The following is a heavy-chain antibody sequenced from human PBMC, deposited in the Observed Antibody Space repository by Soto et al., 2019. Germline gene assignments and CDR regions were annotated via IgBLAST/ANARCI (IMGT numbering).Heavy chain of an antibody. CDR3: ARVKMSTIVGFDY. CDR2: MDYSGNT. J-gene: IGHJ4*02. V-gene: IGHV4-59*01. D-gene: IGHD1-1*01. CDR1: GGSIGRYY. Sequence: PSETLSLTCAVPGGSIGRYYWTWIRQPPGKGLEWIGYMDYSGNTNYNPSLKSRVTISVDASKNQFSLKVNSVTAADTAVYYCARVKMSTIVGFDYWGQGTLVTVSS.